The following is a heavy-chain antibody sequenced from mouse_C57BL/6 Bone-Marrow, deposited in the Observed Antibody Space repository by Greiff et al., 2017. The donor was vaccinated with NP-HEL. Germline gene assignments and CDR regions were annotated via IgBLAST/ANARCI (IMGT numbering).Heavy chain of an antibody. Sequence: AASGIDFSRYWMSWVRRAPGKGLEWIGEINPDSSTINYAPSLKDKFIISRDNAKNTLYLQMSKVRSEDTALYYCARRGDGNYDAMDYWGQGTSVTVSS. V-gene: IGHV4-1*01. CDR3: ARRGDGNYDAMDY. CDR2: INPDSSTI. D-gene: IGHD2-1*01. J-gene: IGHJ4*01. CDR1: GIDFSRYW.